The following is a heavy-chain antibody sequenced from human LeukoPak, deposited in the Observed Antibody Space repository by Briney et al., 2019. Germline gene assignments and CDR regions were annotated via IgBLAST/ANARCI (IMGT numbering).Heavy chain of an antibody. V-gene: IGHV3-30*03. D-gene: IGHD3-22*01. CDR1: GFTFSSYG. CDR3: ARDGRGDYYDSSGYPDY. J-gene: IGHJ4*02. Sequence: PGRSLRLSCAASGFTFSSYGMHWVRQAPGKGLEWVAVISYDGSNKYYADSVKGRFTISRDNSKNTLYLQMNSLRAEDTAVYYCARDGRGDYYDSSGYPDYWGQGTLVTVSS. CDR2: ISYDGSNK.